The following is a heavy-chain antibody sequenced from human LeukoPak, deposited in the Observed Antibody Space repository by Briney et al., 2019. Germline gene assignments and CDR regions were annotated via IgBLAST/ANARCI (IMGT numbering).Heavy chain of an antibody. V-gene: IGHV3-21*01. J-gene: IGHJ3*02. CDR3: ARTPDDDDAFDI. CDR2: ISSSSSYI. Sequence: GGSLRLSCAASGFTFSSYSMNWVRQAPGKGLEWVSSISSSSSYIYYADSVKGRFTISRDNAKNSLYLQMISLRAEDTAVYYCARTPDDDDAFDIWGQGTMVTVSS. CDR1: GFTFSSYS. D-gene: IGHD2-15*01.